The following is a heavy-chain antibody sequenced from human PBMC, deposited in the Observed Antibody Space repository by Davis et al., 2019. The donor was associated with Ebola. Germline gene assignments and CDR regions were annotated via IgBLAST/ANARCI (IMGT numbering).Heavy chain of an antibody. J-gene: IGHJ6*02. CDR1: GGSFSGYY. D-gene: IGHD5-18*01. CDR3: ARGQGRGYSYGYYYYYGMDV. V-gene: IGHV4-34*01. Sequence: SETPSLTCAVYGGSFSGYYWSWIRQPPGKGLEWIGEINHSGSTNYNPSLKSRVTISVDTSKYQFSLKLSSVTAADTAVYYCARGQGRGYSYGYYYYYGMDVWGQGTTVTVSS. CDR2: INHSGST.